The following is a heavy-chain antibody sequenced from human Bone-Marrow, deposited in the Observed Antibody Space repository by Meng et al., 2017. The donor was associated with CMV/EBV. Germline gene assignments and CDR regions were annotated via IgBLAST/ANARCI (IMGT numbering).Heavy chain of an antibody. CDR1: GFTVSSNY. CDR2: IYGGGNT. Sequence: RGECGGGLVQPGGSLRLSCAAYGFTVSSNYMSWVRHASGKGLEWVSVIYGGGNTYYTDSVKGRFTISRDNSKNTLYLQMNSLRAEDTAVYYCARDPGATVNWGQGTLVTVSS. D-gene: IGHD1-26*01. J-gene: IGHJ4*02. CDR3: ARDPGATVN. V-gene: IGHV3-66*01.